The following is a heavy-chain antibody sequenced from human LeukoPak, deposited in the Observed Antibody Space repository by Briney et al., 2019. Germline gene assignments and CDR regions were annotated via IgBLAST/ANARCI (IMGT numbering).Heavy chain of an antibody. Sequence: ASVKVPCKASGYTFTSYGISWVRQAPGQGLEWMGWISAYSGNISYAQILQGRVTMTTDTSTNIAYMELRSLTSDDTAVYYCARLASIAVAGDAFDIWGQGTMVTVSS. CDR3: ARLASIAVAGDAFDI. D-gene: IGHD6-19*01. CDR1: GYTFTSYG. CDR2: ISAYSGNI. V-gene: IGHV1-18*01. J-gene: IGHJ3*02.